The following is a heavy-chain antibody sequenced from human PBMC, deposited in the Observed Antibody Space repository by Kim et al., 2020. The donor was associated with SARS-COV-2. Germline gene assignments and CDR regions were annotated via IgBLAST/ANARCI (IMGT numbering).Heavy chain of an antibody. Sequence: KYYSTSLKTRLTISKDTSKNQVVLTMTNMDPVDTATYYCARITRWYYFDYWGQGTLVTVSS. CDR3: ARITRWYYFDY. D-gene: IGHD6-13*01. V-gene: IGHV2-70*01. CDR2: K. J-gene: IGHJ4*02.